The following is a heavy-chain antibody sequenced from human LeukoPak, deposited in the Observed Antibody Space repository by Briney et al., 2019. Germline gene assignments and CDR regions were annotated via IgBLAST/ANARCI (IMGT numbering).Heavy chain of an antibody. D-gene: IGHD6-6*01. Sequence: PGRSLRLSCAASGFTFSSYAMHWVRQAPGKGLEWVAVISYDGSNKYYADSVKGRFTISRDNSKNTLYLQMNSLRAEDTAVYYCARDSSIAAKSHCYYYGMDVWGQGTTVTVSS. J-gene: IGHJ6*02. V-gene: IGHV3-30-3*01. CDR2: ISYDGSNK. CDR1: GFTFSSYA. CDR3: ARDSSIAAKSHCYYYGMDV.